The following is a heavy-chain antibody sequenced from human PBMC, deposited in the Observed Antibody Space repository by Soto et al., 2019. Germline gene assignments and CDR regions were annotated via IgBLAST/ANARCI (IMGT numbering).Heavy chain of an antibody. CDR1: GGSISSYY. Sequence: PAETLSLTCTVSGGSISSYYWSWIRQPPGKGLEWIGYIYYSGSTNYNPSLKSRVTISVDKSKNQFSLKLSSVTAADTAVYYCARDQITMVRGVARGTEVWGQGTTVNVSS. J-gene: IGHJ6*02. CDR3: ARDQITMVRGVARGTEV. V-gene: IGHV4-59*01. CDR2: IYYSGST. D-gene: IGHD3-10*01.